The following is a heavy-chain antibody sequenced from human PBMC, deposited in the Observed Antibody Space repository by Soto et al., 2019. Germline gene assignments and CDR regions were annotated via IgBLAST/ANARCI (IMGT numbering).Heavy chain of an antibody. V-gene: IGHV1-69*06. J-gene: IGHJ4*02. CDR3: ARLPEGATVTNDY. CDR2: IIPIFGTA. Sequence: QVQLVQSGAEVKKPGSSVKVSCKASGGTFSSYAISWVRQAPGQGLEWMGGIIPIFGTANYAQKFQGRVTMTRNTSISTAYMELSSLRSEDTAVYYCARLPEGATVTNDYWGQGTLVTVSS. CDR1: GGTFSSYA. D-gene: IGHD4-17*01.